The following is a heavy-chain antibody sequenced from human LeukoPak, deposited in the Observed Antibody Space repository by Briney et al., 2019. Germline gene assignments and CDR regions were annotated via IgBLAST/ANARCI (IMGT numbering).Heavy chain of an antibody. V-gene: IGHV3-23*01. J-gene: IGHJ4*02. Sequence: GGALRLSCAASGFTFSSYAMSWVRQAPGKGLEWVSPISGSGGSTYYADSVKGRFTISRDNSKNTLYLQMNSLRAEDTAVYYCAKDHSVAVAGDFDYWGQGTLVTVSS. CDR3: AKDHSVAVAGDFDY. D-gene: IGHD6-19*01. CDR2: ISGSGGST. CDR1: GFTFSSYA.